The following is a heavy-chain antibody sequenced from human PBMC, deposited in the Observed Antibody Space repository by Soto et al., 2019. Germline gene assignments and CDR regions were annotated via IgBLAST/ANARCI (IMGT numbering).Heavy chain of an antibody. Sequence: GGSLRLSCAASGFTFSSYGMHWVRQAPGKGLEWVAVIWYDGSNKYYADSVKGRFTISRDNSKNTLYLQMNSLRAEDTAVYYCAREGTHTGAFDIWGQGTMVTVSS. CDR3: AREGTHTGAFDI. CDR1: GFTFSSYG. CDR2: IWYDGSNK. J-gene: IGHJ3*02. D-gene: IGHD1-1*01. V-gene: IGHV3-33*01.